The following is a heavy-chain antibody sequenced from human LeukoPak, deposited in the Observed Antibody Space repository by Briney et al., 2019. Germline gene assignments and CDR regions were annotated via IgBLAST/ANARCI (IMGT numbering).Heavy chain of an antibody. D-gene: IGHD3-10*02. CDR3: SSWGVRGHDAFDI. CDR1: GYTFTSYV. Sequence: ASVKASCKASGYTFTSYVINCVRRATSPRLEWLGWMNPNSSNTGYAQKFQGRVNMPSNNSITTAYLELSSLISEDQAVLYFSSWGVRGHDAFDIWGEGTMVSVSS. J-gene: IGHJ3*02. CDR2: MNPNSSNT. V-gene: IGHV1-8*01.